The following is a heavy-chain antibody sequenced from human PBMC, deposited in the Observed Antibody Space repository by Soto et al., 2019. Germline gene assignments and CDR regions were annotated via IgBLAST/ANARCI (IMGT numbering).Heavy chain of an antibody. J-gene: IGHJ6*02. CDR3: ARGSSDRILPVEV. CDR2: IYYSGST. CDR1: GDSIRNYN. D-gene: IGHD6-25*01. Sequence: QWHLQESGPGLVNPSGTRSLTCTFSGDSIRNYNWNWFRQTPGKGLDWIGYIYYSGSTSYNPSLASRVTIFIDTSKTYFSLNLTSVTAADSGVYFCARGSSDRILPVEVWGRGTTVTVSS. V-gene: IGHV4-59*01.